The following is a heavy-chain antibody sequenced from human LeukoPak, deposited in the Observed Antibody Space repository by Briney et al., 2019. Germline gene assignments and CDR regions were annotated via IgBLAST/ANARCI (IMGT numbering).Heavy chain of an antibody. Sequence: GGSLRLSCAASGFTFSSHWMSWVRQAPGKGLEWVANIKQDGSDKYYVDSVKGRFTISRGNAKNSLYLQMNSLRAEDTAVCYCARDYGWGQGTLVTVSS. CDR1: GFTFSSHW. D-gene: IGHD3-16*01. J-gene: IGHJ4*02. CDR2: IKQDGSDK. CDR3: ARDYG. V-gene: IGHV3-7*04.